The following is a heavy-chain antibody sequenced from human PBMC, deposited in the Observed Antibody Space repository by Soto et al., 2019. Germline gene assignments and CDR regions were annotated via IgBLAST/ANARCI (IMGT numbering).Heavy chain of an antibody. CDR3: ARDAPSYYDSSGYYYGAFDI. CDR2: IYYSGST. V-gene: IGHV4-30-4*01. J-gene: IGHJ3*02. CDR1: GGSISSGDYY. Sequence: QVQLQESGPGLVKPSQTLSLTCTVSGGSISSGDYYWSWIRQPPGKGLEWIGYIYYSGSTYYNPSLKSRVTISVDTSKNQFSLKLSSVTAADTAVYYCARDAPSYYDSSGYYYGAFDIWGQGTMVTVSS. D-gene: IGHD3-22*01.